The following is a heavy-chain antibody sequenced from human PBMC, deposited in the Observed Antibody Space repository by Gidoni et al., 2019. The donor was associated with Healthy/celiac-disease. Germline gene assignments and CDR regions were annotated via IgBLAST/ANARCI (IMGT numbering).Heavy chain of an antibody. Sequence: EVQLVESGGGLVKPGVSLRLSCAASGFPFSNAWMSWVRQAQGKGLEWVGRSKSKTDGGTTDYAAPVKGRFTISRDDSKNTLYLQMNSLKTEDTAVYYCTTLVPIVVVPAARDYWGQGTLVTVSS. CDR3: TTLVPIVVVPAARDY. J-gene: IGHJ4*02. CDR1: GFPFSNAW. V-gene: IGHV3-15*01. CDR2: SKSKTDGGTT. D-gene: IGHD2-2*01.